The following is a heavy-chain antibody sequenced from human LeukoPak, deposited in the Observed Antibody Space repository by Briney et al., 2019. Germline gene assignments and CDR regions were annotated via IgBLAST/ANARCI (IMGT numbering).Heavy chain of an antibody. V-gene: IGHV3-48*01. CDR2: ISSSSSTI. J-gene: IGHJ4*02. CDR1: GFTFSSYS. D-gene: IGHD3-10*01. Sequence: GGSLRLSCAASGFTFSSYSMNWVRQAPGKGLEWVSYISSSSSTIYYADSVKGRFTISRDNAKNSLYLQMNSLRAEDTAVYYCAKDDGGLFITRAPYYFDYWGQGTLVTVSS. CDR3: AKDDGGLFITRAPYYFDY.